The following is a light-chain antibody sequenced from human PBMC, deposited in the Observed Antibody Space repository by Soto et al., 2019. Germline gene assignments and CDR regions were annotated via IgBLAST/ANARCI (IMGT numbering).Light chain of an antibody. CDR3: AAWDDSLV. CDR2: SNN. V-gene: IGLV1-44*01. CDR1: SSNIGSNT. Sequence: QSVLTQPPSASGTPGQRVTISCSGSSSNIGSNTVNWYQQLPGTAPKLLIYSNNQRPSGVPDRFSGSKSGTSASLAISGLQSEDEADYYCAAWDDSLVFGGGTKLPS. J-gene: IGLJ2*01.